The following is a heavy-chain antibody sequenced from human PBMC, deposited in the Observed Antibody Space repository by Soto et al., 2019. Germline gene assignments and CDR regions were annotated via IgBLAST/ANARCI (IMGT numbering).Heavy chain of an antibody. V-gene: IGHV1-69*13. D-gene: IGHD3-3*01. Sequence: SVKVSCKASGGTFSSYAIGWVRQAPGQGLEWMGGIIPIFGTANYAQKFQGRVTITADESTSTAYMELSSLRSEDTAVYYCASPRKGEWLLSYYYGMDVWGQGTTVTVSS. J-gene: IGHJ6*02. CDR3: ASPRKGEWLLSYYYGMDV. CDR2: IIPIFGTA. CDR1: GGTFSSYA.